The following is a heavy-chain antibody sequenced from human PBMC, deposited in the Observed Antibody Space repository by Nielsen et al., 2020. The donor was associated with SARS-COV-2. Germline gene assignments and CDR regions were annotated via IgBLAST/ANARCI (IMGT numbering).Heavy chain of an antibody. J-gene: IGHJ6*03. Sequence: SETLSLTCTVSGGSISDYYWSWIRQTPGRGLEWIGYIYYSGSTNSNPSLKSRVTISLHPSKNQFSLKLSSVTAADTAVYYCASYSSSLNYPGSSYYYYYYMDVWGKGTTVTVSS. CDR2: IYYSGST. CDR3: ASYSSSLNYPGSSYYYYYYMDV. D-gene: IGHD6-6*01. CDR1: GGSISDYY. V-gene: IGHV4-59*01.